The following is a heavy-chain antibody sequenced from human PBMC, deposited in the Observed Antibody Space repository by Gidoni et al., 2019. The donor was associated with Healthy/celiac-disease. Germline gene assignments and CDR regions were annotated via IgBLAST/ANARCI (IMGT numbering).Heavy chain of an antibody. D-gene: IGHD3-22*01. Sequence: PGKGLEWMGRIDPSDSYTNYSPSFQGHVTISADKSISTAYLQWSSLKASDTAMYYCARLYDSSGYYFFDYWGQGTLVTVSS. CDR3: ARLYDSSGYYFFDY. V-gene: IGHV5-10-1*01. J-gene: IGHJ4*02. CDR2: IDPSDSYT.